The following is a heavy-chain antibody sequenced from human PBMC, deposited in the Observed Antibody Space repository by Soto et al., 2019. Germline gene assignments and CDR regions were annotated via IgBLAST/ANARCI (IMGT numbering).Heavy chain of an antibody. Sequence: EVQLVDSGGGLVKPGRSLRLSCEASGCSVSNAWMNWVRQAPGKGLEWVGRIKTRDEGETTNYAAPVKGRFTISRDDSKNTLYLQMNSLKTEDTAVYYCTTGSVEGFWGQGTTVTVSS. CDR2: IKTRDEGETT. D-gene: IGHD2-15*01. CDR1: GCSVSNAW. CDR3: TTGSVEGF. J-gene: IGHJ6*02. V-gene: IGHV3-15*07.